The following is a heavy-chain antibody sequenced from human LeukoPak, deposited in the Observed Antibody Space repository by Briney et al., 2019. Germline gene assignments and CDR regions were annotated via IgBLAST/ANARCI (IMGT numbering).Heavy chain of an antibody. V-gene: IGHV4-38-2*02. J-gene: IGHJ3*02. CDR3: GRDQGNVDSSAWYLVGNAFDI. CDR2: IYHSGRT. CDR1: GYSISSGYY. Sequence: PSETLSLTCTVSGYSISSGYYWGWIRQPPGKGLEWIGSIYHSGRTFYNPSLKSRVTISVDTSKNQFSLKLSSVTAADTAVYYCGRDQGNVDSSAWYLVGNAFDIWGQGTMVTVSS. D-gene: IGHD6-19*01.